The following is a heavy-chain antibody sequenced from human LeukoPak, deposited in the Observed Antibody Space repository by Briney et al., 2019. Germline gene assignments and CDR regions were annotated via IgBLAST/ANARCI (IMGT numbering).Heavy chain of an antibody. CDR1: GGTFSSYA. CDR3: ARDGIAAAGADYYYYGMDV. V-gene: IGHV1-69*13. D-gene: IGHD6-13*01. J-gene: IGHJ6*04. Sequence: RRASVKVSCKASGGTFSSYAISWVRRAPGQGLEWMGGIIPIFGTANYAQKFQGRVTITADESTSTAYMELSSLRSEDTAVYYCARDGIAAAGADYYYYGMDVWGKGPTVTVSS. CDR2: IIPIFGTA.